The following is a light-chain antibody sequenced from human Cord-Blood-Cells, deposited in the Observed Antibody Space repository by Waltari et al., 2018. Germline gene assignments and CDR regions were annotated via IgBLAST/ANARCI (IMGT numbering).Light chain of an antibody. CDR3: SSYAGSNNWV. J-gene: IGLJ3*02. V-gene: IGLV2-8*01. CDR2: EVS. CDR1: SSDVGGYND. Sequence: QYALTQPPSASGSPGQSVTISCTGTSSDVGGYNDVSWYQQHPGKAPKPMIYEVSKRPSGVPDRFSGSKSGNTASLTVSGLQAEDEADYYCSSYAGSNNWVFGGGTKLTVL.